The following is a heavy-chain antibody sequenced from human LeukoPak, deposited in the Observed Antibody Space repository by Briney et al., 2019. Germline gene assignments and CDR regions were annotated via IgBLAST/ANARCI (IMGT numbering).Heavy chain of an antibody. V-gene: IGHV3-23*01. J-gene: IGHJ4*02. Sequence: GGSPRLSCAASGFTFSSYAMSWVRQAPGKGMEWVSAISGSGGSTYYADSVKGRFTISRDNSKNTLYLQMNSLRAEDTAVYYCAKDDDSALPCDYWGQGTLVTVSS. CDR1: GFTFSSYA. D-gene: IGHD1-1*01. CDR3: AKDDDSALPCDY. CDR2: ISGSGGST.